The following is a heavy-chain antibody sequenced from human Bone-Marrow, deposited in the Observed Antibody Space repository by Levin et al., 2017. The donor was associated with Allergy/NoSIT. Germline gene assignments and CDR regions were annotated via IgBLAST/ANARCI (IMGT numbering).Heavy chain of an antibody. D-gene: IGHD1-14*01. Sequence: LSLTCAASGFPFRSYEMNWVRPAPGKGLEWVSYISSSGSTTYYADSVKGRFTISRDNAKNSLYLEMNSLRAEDTAVYHCARESTPGFDYWGQGTLVTVSS. J-gene: IGHJ4*02. V-gene: IGHV3-48*03. CDR3: ARESTPGFDY. CDR1: GFPFRSYE. CDR2: ISSSGSTT.